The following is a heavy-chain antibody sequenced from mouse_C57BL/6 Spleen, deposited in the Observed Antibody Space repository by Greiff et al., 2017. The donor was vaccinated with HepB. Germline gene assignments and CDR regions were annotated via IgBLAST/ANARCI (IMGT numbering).Heavy chain of an antibody. V-gene: IGHV1-39*01. CDR2: INPNYGTT. D-gene: IGHD2-5*01. CDR3: ARSAYSNYRSAMDY. Sequence: EVQLQQSGPELVKPGASVKISCKASGYSFTDYNMNWVKQSNGKSLEWIGVINPNYGTTSYNQKFKGKATLTVDQSSSTSYMQLNSLTSEDSAGYYWARSAYSNYRSAMDYWGQGTSVTVSS. J-gene: IGHJ4*01. CDR1: GYSFTDYN.